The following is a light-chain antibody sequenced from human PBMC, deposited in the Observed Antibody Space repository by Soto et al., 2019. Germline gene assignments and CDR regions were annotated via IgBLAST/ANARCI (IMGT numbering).Light chain of an antibody. CDR2: SDD. CDR3: AAWDDNLNGPL. J-gene: IGLJ3*02. Sequence: QPVLTQPPSLSGTPGQRVTISCSGSNSNIGRYSVNWYQHLPGTAPKILIYSDDERPSGVPDRFSGSKSGTSASLAISGLQSEDEAEYYCAAWDDNLNGPLFGGGTKLTVL. CDR1: NSNIGRYS. V-gene: IGLV1-44*01.